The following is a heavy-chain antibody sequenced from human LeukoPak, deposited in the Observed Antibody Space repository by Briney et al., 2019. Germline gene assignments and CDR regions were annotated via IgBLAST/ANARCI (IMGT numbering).Heavy chain of an antibody. CDR3: ARAQWIGTKVWIDY. CDR2: IYYRRST. D-gene: IGHD1-7*01. J-gene: IGHJ4*02. Sequence: PSETLSLTCTVSGGSISGYYWSWIRQPPGKGLEWIGYIYYRRSTNYNPSLKSRVTISVDTSKNQFSLKLSSVTAADTAVYYCARAQWIGTKVWIDYWGQGTLVTVSS. CDR1: GGSISGYY. V-gene: IGHV4-59*01.